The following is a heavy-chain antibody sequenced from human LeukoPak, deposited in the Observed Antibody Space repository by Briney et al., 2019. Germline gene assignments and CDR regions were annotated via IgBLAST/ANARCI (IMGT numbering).Heavy chain of an antibody. CDR3: ASLSYYRFNY. CDR2: IYYSGST. CDR1: GGSISSSSYY. Sequence: SETLSLTCTVSGGSISSSSYYWGWIRQPPGKGLEWIGSIYYSGSTYYNPSLKSRVTISVDTSKNQFSLKLSSVTAADTAVYYCASLSYYRFNYWDQGTLVTVSS. V-gene: IGHV4-39*07. D-gene: IGHD3-10*01. J-gene: IGHJ4*02.